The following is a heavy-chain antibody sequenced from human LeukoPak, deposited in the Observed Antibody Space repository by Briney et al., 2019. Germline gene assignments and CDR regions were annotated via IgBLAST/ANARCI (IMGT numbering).Heavy chain of an antibody. Sequence: PGGSLRLSCAASGFTFSSYAMSWVRQAPGKGLEWVSAISGSGGSTYYADSVKGRFTISRDNAKNSLSLQMNNLRIDDTAVYYCANHLACGGTTCPSFDHWGQGTLVTVSS. CDR1: GFTFSSYA. CDR3: ANHLACGGTTCPSFDH. V-gene: IGHV3-23*01. CDR2: ISGSGGST. J-gene: IGHJ4*02. D-gene: IGHD2-2*01.